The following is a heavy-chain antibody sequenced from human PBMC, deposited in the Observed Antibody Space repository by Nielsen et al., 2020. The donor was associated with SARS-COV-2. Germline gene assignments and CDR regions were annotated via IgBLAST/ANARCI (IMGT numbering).Heavy chain of an antibody. V-gene: IGHV3-30-3*01. Sequence: WIRQPPGKGLEWVAVISYDGSNKYYADSVKGRFTISRDNSKNTLYLQMNSLRAEDTAVYYCASELLWFGELSRDYWGQGTLVTVSS. D-gene: IGHD3-10*01. J-gene: IGHJ4*02. CDR2: ISYDGSNK. CDR3: ASELLWFGELSRDY.